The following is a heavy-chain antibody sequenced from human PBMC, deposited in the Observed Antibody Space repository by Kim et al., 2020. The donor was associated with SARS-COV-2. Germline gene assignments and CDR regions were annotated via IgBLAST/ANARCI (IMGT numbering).Heavy chain of an antibody. Sequence: TPSLKSRVTISVDTSKNQFSLKLSSVTAADTAVYYCARDYDSSGPIDYWGQGTLVTVSS. J-gene: IGHJ4*02. CDR3: ARDYDSSGPIDY. V-gene: IGHV4-59*01. D-gene: IGHD3-22*01.